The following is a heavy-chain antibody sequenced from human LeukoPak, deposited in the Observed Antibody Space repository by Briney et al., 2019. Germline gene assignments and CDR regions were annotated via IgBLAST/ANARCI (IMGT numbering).Heavy chain of an antibody. CDR1: DFVFSDHY. J-gene: IGHJ4*02. Sequence: GGSLRLSCAASDFVFSDHYMSWVRQAPGKGLEWVSYISSGGDSIYYADSVKGRFTISRDNAKNSLYLQMSSLRAEDTAVYYCAREMAGDFGSATFFDLWGQGSVVTVSS. CDR2: ISSGGDSI. D-gene: IGHD3-10*01. CDR3: AREMAGDFGSATFFDL. V-gene: IGHV3-11*01.